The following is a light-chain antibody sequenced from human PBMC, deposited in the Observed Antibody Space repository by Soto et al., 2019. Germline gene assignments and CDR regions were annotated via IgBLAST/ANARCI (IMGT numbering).Light chain of an antibody. V-gene: IGKV1-5*03. Sequence: DVQMAQSPSTVSASVGDRVTITCRAPQSIGDSLGWYHQKPGKGATVLIFRASNLQSGVQSRFSGSGAGTEFTLAISSLQPDDGGTYYFQQYHTCSLTLGQGTRV. CDR3: QQYHTCSLT. J-gene: IGKJ1*01. CDR1: QSIGDS. CDR2: RAS.